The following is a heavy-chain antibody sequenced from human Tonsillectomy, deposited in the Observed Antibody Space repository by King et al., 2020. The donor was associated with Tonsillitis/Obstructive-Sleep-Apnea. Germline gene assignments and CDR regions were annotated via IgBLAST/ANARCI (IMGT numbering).Heavy chain of an antibody. CDR1: GYTFTGYY. V-gene: IGHV1-2*02. CDR2: INPNSGGT. Sequence: QLVQSGAEVKKPGASVKVSCKASGYTFTGYYMHWVRQAPGQGLEWMGWINPNSGGTNYAQKFQGRVTMTRDTSISTAYMELSRLRSDDTAVYYCARVRGDCTNGVCYTGRGAFDYRGQGTLVTVSS. J-gene: IGHJ4*02. D-gene: IGHD2-8*01. CDR3: ARVRGDCTNGVCYTGRGAFDY.